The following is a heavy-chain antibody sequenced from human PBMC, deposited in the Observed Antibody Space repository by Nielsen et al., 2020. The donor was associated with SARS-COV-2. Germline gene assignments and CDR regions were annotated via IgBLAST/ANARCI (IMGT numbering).Heavy chain of an antibody. CDR1: GFTFSDYY. J-gene: IGHJ3*02. V-gene: IGHV3-7*03. Sequence: GESLKISCAASGFTFSDYYMSWIRQAPGKGLEWVVNIKQDGSEKYYVDSVRGRFAISRDNAKNSLYLQMNSLRAEDTAVYYCARDRYYDFWSGSPAGDAFDIWGQGTMVTVSS. CDR3: ARDRYYDFWSGSPAGDAFDI. D-gene: IGHD3-3*01. CDR2: IKQDGSEK.